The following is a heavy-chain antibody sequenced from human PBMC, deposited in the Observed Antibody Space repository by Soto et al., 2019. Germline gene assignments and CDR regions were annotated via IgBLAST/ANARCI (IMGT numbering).Heavy chain of an antibody. CDR2: IWYDGSNK. CDR3: ARDFSGRYCSSTSCDRWDYYYYGMDV. D-gene: IGHD2-2*02. CDR1: GFTFSSYG. J-gene: IGHJ6*02. Sequence: GGSLRLSCAASGFTFSSYGMHWVRQAPGKGLEWVAVIWYDGSNKYYADSVKGRFTISRDNSKNTLYLQMNSLRAEDTAVYYCARDFSGRYCSSTSCDRWDYYYYGMDVWRQGTTLTVFS. V-gene: IGHV3-33*01.